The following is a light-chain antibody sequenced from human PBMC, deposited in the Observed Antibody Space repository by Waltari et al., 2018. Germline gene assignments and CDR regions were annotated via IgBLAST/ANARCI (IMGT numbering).Light chain of an antibody. J-gene: IGKJ1*01. CDR3: QQYDASSPT. CDR1: QSLSSSY. V-gene: IGKV3-20*01. CDR2: DAS. Sequence: EIVLTQSPGTLSLSPGERATLSCRASQSLSSSYLAWYQQKPGQAPRRLIFDASSRATGIPDRFSGSGSGTDFTLTINRLEPEDFAVYYCQQYDASSPTFGQGTKVGIK.